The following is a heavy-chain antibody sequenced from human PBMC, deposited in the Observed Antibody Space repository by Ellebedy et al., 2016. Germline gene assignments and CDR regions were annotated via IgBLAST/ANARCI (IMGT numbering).Heavy chain of an antibody. CDR1: GFTFSDYY. CDR2: ISSSGSTI. D-gene: IGHD3-10*01. CDR3: AGDYYGSGSYGIYDS. J-gene: IGHJ4*02. V-gene: IGHV3-11*01. Sequence: GESLKISCAASGFTFSDYYMGWIRQAPGKGLEWVSYISSSGSTIYYADSVKGRFTISRDNAKNSLYLQMNTLRAEDTAVYYCAGDYYGSGSYGIYDSWGQGTLVTVSS.